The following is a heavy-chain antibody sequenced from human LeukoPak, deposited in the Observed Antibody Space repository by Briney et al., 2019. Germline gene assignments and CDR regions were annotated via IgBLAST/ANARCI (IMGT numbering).Heavy chain of an antibody. Sequence: SETLSLTCTVSGGSISSSSFFWAWIRQPPGRGLEWIGIIYYSGSTYYNPSLKSRVTISVDTSQNQFSLRLSSVTAAGTAVYYCARQYCTSGSCPDYFDYWGQGTLVTVSS. CDR1: GGSISSSSFF. CDR2: IYYSGST. J-gene: IGHJ4*02. D-gene: IGHD2-15*01. V-gene: IGHV4-39*01. CDR3: ARQYCTSGSCPDYFDY.